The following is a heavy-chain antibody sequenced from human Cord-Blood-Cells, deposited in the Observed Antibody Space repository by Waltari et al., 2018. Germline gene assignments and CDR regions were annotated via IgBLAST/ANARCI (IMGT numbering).Heavy chain of an antibody. CDR3: ARVYGSGSGDDY. D-gene: IGHD3-10*01. J-gene: IGHJ4*02. Sequence: EVQLVESGGGLIQPGGSRRLSCAACGCTCISNDMGWVRQAPGKGLEWVSVIYSGGSTYYADSVKGRFTISRDNSKNTLYLQMNSLRAEDTAVYYCARVYGSGSGDDYWGQGTLVTVSS. CDR2: IYSGGST. CDR1: GCTCISND. V-gene: IGHV3-53*01.